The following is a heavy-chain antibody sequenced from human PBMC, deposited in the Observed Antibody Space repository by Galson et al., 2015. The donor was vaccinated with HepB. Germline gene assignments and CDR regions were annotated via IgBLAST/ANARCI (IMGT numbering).Heavy chain of an antibody. J-gene: IGHJ6*02. D-gene: IGHD3-3*01. CDR1: GGTFSSYA. Sequence: SVKVSCKASGGTFSSYAISWVRQAPGQGLEWMGGIIPIFGTANYAQKFQGRVTITADKSTSTAYMELSSLRSEDTAVYYCARPEDKDGVLRFLEWSPRRDYYYGMDVWGQGTTVTVSS. CDR2: IIPIFGTA. CDR3: ARPEDKDGVLRFLEWSPRRDYYYGMDV. V-gene: IGHV1-69*06.